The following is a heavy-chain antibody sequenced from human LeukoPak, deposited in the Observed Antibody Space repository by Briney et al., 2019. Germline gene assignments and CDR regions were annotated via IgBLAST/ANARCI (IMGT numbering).Heavy chain of an antibody. J-gene: IGHJ4*02. CDR1: GYTFTDYT. D-gene: IGHD1-14*01. CDR2: INTNTGNP. CDR3: ARGGPHDY. V-gene: IGHV7-4-1*02. Sequence: ASVKVSCKASGYTFTDYTVNWVRQAPGRGLEWMGWINTNTGNPTYAQGFTGRFVFSLDTSVTTAYLQISGLKAEDSAIYYCARGGPHDYWGQGTLVTVSS.